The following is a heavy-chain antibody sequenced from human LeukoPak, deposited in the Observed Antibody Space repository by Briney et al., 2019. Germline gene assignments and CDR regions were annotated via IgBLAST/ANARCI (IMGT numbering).Heavy chain of an antibody. V-gene: IGHV3-53*01. CDR3: AREGGYGGYSNFDY. CDR2: IYSGGST. D-gene: IGHD5-12*01. CDR1: GFTVSSDS. Sequence: GGSLRLSCTVSGFTVSSDSMSWVRQAPGKGLEWVSFIYSGGSTHYSDSVKGRFTISRDNSKNTLYLQMNSLRAEDTAVYYCAREGGYGGYSNFDYWGQGTLVTVSS. J-gene: IGHJ4*02.